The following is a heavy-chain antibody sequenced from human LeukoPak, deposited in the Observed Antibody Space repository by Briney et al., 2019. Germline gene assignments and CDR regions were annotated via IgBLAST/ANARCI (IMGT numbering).Heavy chain of an antibody. D-gene: IGHD6-6*01. Sequence: GGSLRLSCAASGFTFSDYYMSWIRQAPGKGLGWVSYISSSGSTIYYADSVKGRFTISRDNAKNSLYLLMNSLRAEDTAVYYCASASARPGWFDPWGQGTRVTVSS. V-gene: IGHV3-11*01. J-gene: IGHJ5*02. CDR1: GFTFSDYY. CDR2: ISSSGSTI. CDR3: ASASARPGWFDP.